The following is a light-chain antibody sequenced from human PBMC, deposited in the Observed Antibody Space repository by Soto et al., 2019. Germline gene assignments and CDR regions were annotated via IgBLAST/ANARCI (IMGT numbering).Light chain of an antibody. CDR2: GAS. V-gene: IGKV3-20*01. Sequence: EIVLTQSPGTLSLSPGERATLSCRASQSISSSYLAWYQQKPGQAPRLLISGASSRATGIPDRFSGSGSGTDFTLTISRLEPEDFAVYYCQQYGSSFRNTFGQGTKLDIK. J-gene: IGKJ2*01. CDR3: QQYGSSFRNT. CDR1: QSISSSY.